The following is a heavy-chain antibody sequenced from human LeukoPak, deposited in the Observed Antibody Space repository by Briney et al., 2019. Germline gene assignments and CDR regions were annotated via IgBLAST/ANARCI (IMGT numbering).Heavy chain of an antibody. J-gene: IGHJ4*02. D-gene: IGHD3-10*01. CDR1: GFTFSSYA. V-gene: IGHV3-30*04. CDR2: LSYDGSNK. CDR3: AKRAGYYGSGSYQDY. Sequence: GGSLRLSCAASGFTFSSYAMHWVRQAPGKGLEWVAVLSYDGSNKYYADSVKGRFTISRDNSKNTLYLQMNSLRAEDTAVYYCAKRAGYYGSGSYQDYWGQGTLVTVSS.